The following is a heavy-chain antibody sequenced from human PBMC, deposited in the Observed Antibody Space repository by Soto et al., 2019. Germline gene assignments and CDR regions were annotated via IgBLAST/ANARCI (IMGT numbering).Heavy chain of an antibody. CDR2: IIPIFGTA. Sequence: QVQLVQSGAEVKKPGSSVKVSCKASGGTFSSYAIIWVRQAPGQGLEWMGGIIPIFGTANYAQKFQGRVTITADKSTRTAYMELSSLRSEYTAVYYCARGGLVGATSADYYYYGMDVWGQGTTVTVSS. CDR3: ARGGLVGATSADYYYYGMDV. V-gene: IGHV1-69*06. D-gene: IGHD1-26*01. J-gene: IGHJ6*02. CDR1: GGTFSSYA.